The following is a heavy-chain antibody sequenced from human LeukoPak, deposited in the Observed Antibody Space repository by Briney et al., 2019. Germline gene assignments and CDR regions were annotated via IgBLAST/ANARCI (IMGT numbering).Heavy chain of an antibody. CDR1: GFTFRNYG. CDR2: IVNDGTYK. J-gene: IGHJ4*02. CDR3: AKDLLFKGRRYSSIWYGTPIDY. Sequence: PGRSLRLSCAASGFTFRNYGMHWVRQPPGKGLEWLASIVNDGTYKYHAASVKGRFTVSRNNVENTLNLQMNSLREEDTAVYYCAKDLLFKGRRYSSIWYGTPIDYWGLGTLVTVSS. V-gene: IGHV3-30*18. D-gene: IGHD6-13*01.